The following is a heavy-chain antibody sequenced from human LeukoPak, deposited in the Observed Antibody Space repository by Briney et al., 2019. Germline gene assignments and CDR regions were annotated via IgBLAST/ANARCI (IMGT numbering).Heavy chain of an antibody. D-gene: IGHD3-22*01. J-gene: IGHJ4*02. CDR1: EFTFSKFP. Sequence: GGSLRLSCAASEFTFSKFPMGWVRQAPGKGVEWVSAISGSSDTTYYADSVKGRFTISRDNSKNTLYLQMNSLRAEDTAVYYCAKDPDSYDSSGYYYSHYFDHWGQGTLVTVSS. V-gene: IGHV3-23*01. CDR2: ISGSSDTT. CDR3: AKDPDSYDSSGYYYSHYFDH.